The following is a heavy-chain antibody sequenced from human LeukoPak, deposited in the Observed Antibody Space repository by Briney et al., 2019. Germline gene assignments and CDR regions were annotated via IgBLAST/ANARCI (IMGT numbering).Heavy chain of an antibody. CDR1: GGSISSSFW. Sequence: PSETLSLTCAVSGGSISSSFWWSWVRQPPGKGLEWIGKIYHSGSTNYKPSLRSRVTISVDKSKNQFSLKLSSVTAADTAVYYCAGAYCGGDCYSGRAFDIWGQGTMVTVSS. J-gene: IGHJ3*02. CDR2: IYHSGST. D-gene: IGHD2-21*02. CDR3: AGAYCGGDCYSGRAFDI. V-gene: IGHV4-4*02.